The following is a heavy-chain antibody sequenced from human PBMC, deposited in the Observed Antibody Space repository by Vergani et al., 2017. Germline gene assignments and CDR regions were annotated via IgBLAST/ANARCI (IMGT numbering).Heavy chain of an antibody. CDR1: GGSISSSSYY. Sequence: QLQLQESGPGLVKPSETLYLTCTVSGGSISSSSYYWGWVRPPPGKGLEWIGRIYYSGSTYYNPSLKSRATISVDTSKNQVTLKLNSVTAPDTAVYYCASGVRYCSSTSCCAFYDYYMDVWGKGTTVTVSS. D-gene: IGHD2-2*01. CDR3: ASGVRYCSSTSCCAFYDYYMDV. V-gene: IGHV4-39*07. J-gene: IGHJ6*03. CDR2: IYYSGST.